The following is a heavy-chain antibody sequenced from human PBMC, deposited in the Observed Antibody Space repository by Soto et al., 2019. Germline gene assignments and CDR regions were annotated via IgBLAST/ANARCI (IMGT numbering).Heavy chain of an antibody. D-gene: IGHD2-2*02. CDR1: GFTFSSYA. V-gene: IGHV3-23*01. Sequence: EVQLLESGGGLVQPGGSLRLSCAASGFTFSSYAMSWVRQAPGKGLEWVSAISGSGGSTYYADSVKGGFTISRDNSKSTLYLQMNSLRAEDTAVYYGAKALCSSTSCYNFDYWGQGTLVTVSS. J-gene: IGHJ4*02. CDR3: AKALCSSTSCYNFDY. CDR2: ISGSGGST.